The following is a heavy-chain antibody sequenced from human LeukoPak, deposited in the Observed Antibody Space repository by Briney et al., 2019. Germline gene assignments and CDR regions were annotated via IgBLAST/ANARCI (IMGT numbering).Heavy chain of an antibody. CDR2: IYGSGRT. CDR1: GGSISSYY. V-gene: IGHV4-4*09. J-gene: IGHJ4*02. Sequence: SETLSLTCTVSGGSISSYYWSWIRQPPGKGLEWIGHIYGSGRTNYNPSLKSRVTMSVDTSKRQFSLNLKSLTAADTAVYYCVASPNQDFFDYWGQGPLVTVSS. CDR3: VASPNQDFFDY.